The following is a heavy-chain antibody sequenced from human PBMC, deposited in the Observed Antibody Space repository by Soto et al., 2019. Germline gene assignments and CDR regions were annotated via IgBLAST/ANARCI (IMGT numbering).Heavy chain of an antibody. CDR2: IYPGDSDT. Sequence: PGESLKISCKGSGYSFTSYWIGWVRQMPGKGLEWMGIIYPGDSDTRYSPSFQGQVTISADKSISTAYLQWSSLKASDTAMYYCARGYCSGGSCYGSQVDPWGQGTLVTVSS. CDR1: GYSFTSYW. J-gene: IGHJ5*02. V-gene: IGHV5-51*01. D-gene: IGHD2-15*01. CDR3: ARGYCSGGSCYGSQVDP.